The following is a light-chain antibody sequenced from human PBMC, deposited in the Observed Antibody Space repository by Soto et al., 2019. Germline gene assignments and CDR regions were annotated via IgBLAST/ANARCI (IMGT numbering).Light chain of an antibody. J-gene: IGLJ2*01. CDR2: DVN. V-gene: IGLV2-14*03. CDR3: TSWTTSTTMI. CDR1: RSDIGAYNF. Sequence: QSALTQPASVSGSPGQSITISCTGTRSDIGAYNFVSWYQQHPGEVPKLILYDVNVRPSGVSNRFSGSKSGNTASLTISGPKAVDEADYYCTSWTTSTTMIFGGGTKLTV.